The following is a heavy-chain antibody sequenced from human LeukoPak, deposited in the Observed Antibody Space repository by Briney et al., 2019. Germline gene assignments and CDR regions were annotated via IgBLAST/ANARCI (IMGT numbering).Heavy chain of an antibody. V-gene: IGHV3-74*01. CDR1: GFTFSNYW. CDR3: ARDLFGVVNWFDP. CDR2: INIDGTTT. J-gene: IGHJ5*02. Sequence: PGGSLRLSCAASGFTFSNYWMHWVRQDPGKGLVWVSHINIDGTTTNYADSVKGRFIISRDNAKNTLYLQMNSLTAEDTAVYYCARDLFGVVNWFDPWGQGTLVTVSS. D-gene: IGHD3-3*01.